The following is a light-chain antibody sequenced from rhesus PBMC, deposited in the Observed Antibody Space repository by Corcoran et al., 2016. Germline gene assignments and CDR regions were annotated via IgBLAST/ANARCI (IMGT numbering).Light chain of an antibody. V-gene: IGKV1-22*01. Sequence: DIQMTQSPSSLSASVGDTVTITCRASQSISSWLAWYQQKPGKTPKLLILKESSLESGVPSRFSGSGTGTECTLTISSLQVEDFATYYCQQYRSSPYSFGQGTKVEIK. CDR3: QQYRSSPYS. CDR2: KES. CDR1: QSISSW. J-gene: IGKJ2*01.